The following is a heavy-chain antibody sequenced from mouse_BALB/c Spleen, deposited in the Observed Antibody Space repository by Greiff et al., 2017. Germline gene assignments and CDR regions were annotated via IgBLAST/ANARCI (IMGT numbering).Heavy chain of an antibody. CDR1: GFTFSSFG. V-gene: IGHV5-17*02. CDR3: ARGLYFDV. J-gene: IGHJ1*01. CDR2: ISSGSSTI. Sequence: DVQLVESGGGLVQPGGSRKLSCAASGFTFSSFGMHWVRQAPEKGLEWVAYISSGSSTIYYADTVKGRFTISRDNPKNTLFLQMTSLRSEDTAMYYCARGLYFDVWGAGTTVTVSS.